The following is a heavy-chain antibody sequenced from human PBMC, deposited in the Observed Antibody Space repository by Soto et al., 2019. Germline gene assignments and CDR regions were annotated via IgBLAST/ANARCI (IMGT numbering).Heavy chain of an antibody. V-gene: IGHV4-39*01. CDR1: GVSISSPSYY. CDR2: IYYSGST. Sequence: SETLSLTCTVSGVSISSPSYYWGWIRQPPGEGLEWIGNIYYSGSTYYNPSLKSRVTMSVDTSKNQFSLKLTSVTAADTAVYYCARSYCSTTSCAKLGVIDYWGRGTLVTVSS. J-gene: IGHJ4*02. CDR3: ARSYCSTTSCAKLGVIDY. D-gene: IGHD2-2*01.